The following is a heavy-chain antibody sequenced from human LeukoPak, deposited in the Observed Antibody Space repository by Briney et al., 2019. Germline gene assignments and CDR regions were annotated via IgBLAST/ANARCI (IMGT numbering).Heavy chain of an antibody. J-gene: IGHJ4*02. CDR3: ARRVGLSSDGPPDFDY. V-gene: IGHV3-30-3*01. Sequence: GGSLRLSCAASGFTFSSYAMHWVRQAPGKGLEWVAVISYDGSNKYYADSVKGRFTISRDNSKNTLYLQMNSLRAEDTAVYYCARRVGLSSDGPPDFDYWGQGTLVTVSS. CDR2: ISYDGSNK. CDR1: GFTFSSYA. D-gene: IGHD2-21*02.